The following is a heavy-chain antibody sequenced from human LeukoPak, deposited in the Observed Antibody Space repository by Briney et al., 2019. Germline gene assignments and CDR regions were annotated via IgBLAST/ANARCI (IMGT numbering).Heavy chain of an antibody. V-gene: IGHV1-18*01. J-gene: IGHJ5*02. CDR1: GYTFTSYG. D-gene: IGHD2-15*01. Sequence: ASVKVSCKASGYTFTSYGISWVRQAPGQGLEWMGWISAYNGNTNYAQKLQGRVTMTTDTSTSTAYMELRSLRSDDTAVYYCAGERVVSPLNWFDPWGQGTLVTVSS. CDR3: AGERVVSPLNWFDP. CDR2: ISAYNGNT.